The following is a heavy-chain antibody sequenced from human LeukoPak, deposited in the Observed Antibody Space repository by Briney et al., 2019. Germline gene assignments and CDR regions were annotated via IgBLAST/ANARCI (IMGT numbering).Heavy chain of an antibody. V-gene: IGHV3-43D*03. Sequence: GGSLRLSCAASGFTFDDYAMHWVRQAPGKGLEWVSLISWDGGSTYYADSVKGRFTISRDNSKNSLYLQMNSLTADDTAVYYCARLTGPQWLLLPFWFDSWGQGTLVTVSS. D-gene: IGHD3-22*01. CDR3: ARLTGPQWLLLPFWFDS. CDR2: ISWDGGST. CDR1: GFTFDDYA. J-gene: IGHJ5*01.